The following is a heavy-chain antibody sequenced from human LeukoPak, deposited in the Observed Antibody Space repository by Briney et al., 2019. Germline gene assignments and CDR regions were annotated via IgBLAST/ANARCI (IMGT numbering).Heavy chain of an antibody. CDR2: INWNGVRT. CDR1: GFKFDDFG. V-gene: IGHV3-20*04. D-gene: IGHD6-19*01. J-gene: IGHJ4*02. Sequence: GGSLRLSCAASGFKFDDFGMSWVRQGPGKKLEWVSSINWNGVRTGYADSVKDRFTISRDNAKNLLYVQMNNLRAEDTALYYCARIRSAGWYFVGADFWGQGTPVTVSS. CDR3: ARIRSAGWYFVGADF.